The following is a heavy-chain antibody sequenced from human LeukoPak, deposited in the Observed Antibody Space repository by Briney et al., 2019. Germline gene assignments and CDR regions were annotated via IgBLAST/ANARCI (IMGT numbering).Heavy chain of an antibody. Sequence: GGSLRLSRAASGFTVSSNYMSGVRQAPGKGLEWVSVIYSGGSTYYADSVKGRFTISRDNSKNTLYLQMNSLRAEDTAVYYCASSVVVPAVTDYWGQGTLVTVSS. CDR2: IYSGGST. CDR1: GFTVSSNY. V-gene: IGHV3-66*01. CDR3: ASSVVVPAVTDY. J-gene: IGHJ4*02. D-gene: IGHD2-2*01.